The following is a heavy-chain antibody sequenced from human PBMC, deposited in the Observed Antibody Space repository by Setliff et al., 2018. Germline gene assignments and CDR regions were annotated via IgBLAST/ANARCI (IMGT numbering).Heavy chain of an antibody. CDR3: ARGAGSVDY. CDR1: GGSVSSGDYY. Sequence: SETLSLTCTVSGGSVSSGDYYWTWIRQPPGKGLELIGYTYYSGSTYYNPSLKSRVTISVDTSKNQFSLKLSSVTAADTAVYYCARGAGSVDYWGEGTLVTVSS. J-gene: IGHJ4*02. CDR2: TYYSGST. V-gene: IGHV4-30-4*08.